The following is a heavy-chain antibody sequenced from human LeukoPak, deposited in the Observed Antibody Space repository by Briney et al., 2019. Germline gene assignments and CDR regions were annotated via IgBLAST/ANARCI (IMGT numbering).Heavy chain of an antibody. D-gene: IGHD2-21*01. CDR1: SGSISSYY. CDR3: ARGPYCGGDCYFAY. Sequence: PSEALSLTCTVFSGSISSYYWSWIRQPAGKGLEWIGRIYTSGTTNYNPSLKSRVTMSVDTSRNQFSLKLSSVTAADTAVYYCARGPYCGGDCYFAYWGQGTLVTVSS. V-gene: IGHV4-4*07. CDR2: IYTSGTT. J-gene: IGHJ4*02.